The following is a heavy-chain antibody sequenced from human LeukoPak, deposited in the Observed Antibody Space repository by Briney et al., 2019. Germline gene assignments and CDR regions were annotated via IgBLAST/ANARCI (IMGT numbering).Heavy chain of an antibody. D-gene: IGHD3-3*01. Sequence: PSETLSLTCAVSGYSISSGYYWGWIRQPPGKGLEWIGSIYHSGSTYYNPSLKSRVTISVDTSKNQFSLKLSSVTAADTAVYYCARLLFGVVDHWGQGTLVTVSS. V-gene: IGHV4-38-2*01. J-gene: IGHJ4*02. CDR1: GYSISSGYY. CDR2: IYHSGST. CDR3: ARLLFGVVDH.